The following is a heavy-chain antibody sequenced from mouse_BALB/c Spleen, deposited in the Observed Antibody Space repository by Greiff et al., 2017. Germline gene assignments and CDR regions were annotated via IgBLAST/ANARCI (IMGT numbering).Heavy chain of an antibody. CDR3: ARGPYDYDDY. CDR2: IYPGDGDT. D-gene: IGHD2-4*01. Sequence: QVQLKESGAELARPGASVKLSCKASGYTFTSYWMQWVKQRPGQGLEWIGAIYPGDGDTRYTQKFKGKATLTADKSSSTAYMQLSSLASEDSAVYYCARGPYDYDDYWGQGTTLTVSS. CDR1: GYTFTSYW. J-gene: IGHJ2*01. V-gene: IGHV1-87*01.